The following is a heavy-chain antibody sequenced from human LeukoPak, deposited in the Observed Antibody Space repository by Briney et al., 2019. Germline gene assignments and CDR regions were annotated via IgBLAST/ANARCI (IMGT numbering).Heavy chain of an antibody. CDR1: GYTFTGYY. CDR2: INPNSGGT. CDR3: ARDRNYYDSSGYPVRLNY. V-gene: IGHV1-2*04. J-gene: IGHJ4*02. Sequence: GASVKVSCKASGYTFTGYYMHWVRQAPGQGLEWMGWINPNSGGTNYAQKFQGWVTMTRDTSISTAYMELSSLRSEDTAVYYCARDRNYYDSSGYPVRLNYWGQGTLVTVSS. D-gene: IGHD3-22*01.